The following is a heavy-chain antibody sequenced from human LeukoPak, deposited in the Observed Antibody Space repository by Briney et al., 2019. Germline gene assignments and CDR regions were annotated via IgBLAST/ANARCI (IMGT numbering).Heavy chain of an antibody. CDR3: TSRGGYSSGWYSDDDAFDI. D-gene: IGHD6-19*01. CDR2: IRSKADSYAT. J-gene: IGHJ3*02. Sequence: GGSLKLSCAAGGFTFSGSAMHGVRQASGKGLGLVGRIRSKADSYATAYAASVKGRFTISRDDSKNTAYLQMNSLKTEDTAVYYCTSRGGYSSGWYSDDDAFDIWGQGTMVTVSS. CDR1: GFTFSGSA. V-gene: IGHV3-73*01.